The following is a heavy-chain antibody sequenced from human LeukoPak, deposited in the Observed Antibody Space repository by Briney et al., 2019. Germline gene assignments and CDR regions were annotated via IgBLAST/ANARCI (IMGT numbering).Heavy chain of an antibody. J-gene: IGHJ4*02. Sequence: SETLSLTCTVSGGSISSYYWSWIRQPPGKGLEWIGYIYYSGSTNYNPSLKSRVTMSVDTSKNQFSLKLSSVTAADTAVYYCARAGGSSGWLLDYWGQGTLVTVSS. D-gene: IGHD6-19*01. CDR1: GGSISSYY. CDR3: ARAGGSSGWLLDY. CDR2: IYYSGST. V-gene: IGHV4-59*01.